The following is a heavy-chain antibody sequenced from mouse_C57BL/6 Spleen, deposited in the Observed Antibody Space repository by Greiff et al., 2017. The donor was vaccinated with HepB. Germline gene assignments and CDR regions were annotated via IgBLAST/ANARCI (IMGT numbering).Heavy chain of an antibody. D-gene: IGHD2-1*01. CDR1: GFTFSSYT. V-gene: IGHV5-9*01. J-gene: IGHJ2*01. CDR3: ARRNYGNPYFDY. CDR2: ISGGGGNT. Sequence: EVKLVESGGGLVKPGGSLKLSCAASGFTFSSYTMSWVRQTPGKRLEWVATISGGGGNTYYPDSVKGRFTISRDNAKNTLYLQMSSLRSEDTALYYCARRNYGNPYFDYWGQGTTLTVSS.